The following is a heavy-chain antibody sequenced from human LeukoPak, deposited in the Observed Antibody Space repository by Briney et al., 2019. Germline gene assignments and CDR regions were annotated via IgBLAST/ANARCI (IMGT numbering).Heavy chain of an antibody. CDR1: GGSISSYF. V-gene: IGHV4-59*01. CDR3: ARGGSYTPY. D-gene: IGHD1-26*01. CDR2: IHYSGSI. J-gene: IGHJ4*02. Sequence: SETLSLTRTVSGGSISSYFWSWIRQPPGKGLEWIGYIHYSGSINYNPSLKSRVTISVDTSKNQFSLKLNSVTAADTAVYYCARGGSYTPYWGQGTLVTVSS.